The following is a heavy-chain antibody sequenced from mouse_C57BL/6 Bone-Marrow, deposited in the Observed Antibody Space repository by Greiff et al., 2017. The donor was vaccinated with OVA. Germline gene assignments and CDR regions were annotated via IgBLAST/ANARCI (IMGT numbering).Heavy chain of an antibody. CDR1: GYTFTDYY. CDR2: INPYNGGT. Sequence: EVQLVESGPVLVKPGASVKMSCKASGYTFTDYYMNWVKQSHGKSLEWIGVINPYNGGTSYNQKFKGKATLTVDKSSSTAYMELNSLTSEDSAVYYCAREGYFDYWGQGTTLTVSS. J-gene: IGHJ2*01. V-gene: IGHV1-19*01. CDR3: AREGYFDY.